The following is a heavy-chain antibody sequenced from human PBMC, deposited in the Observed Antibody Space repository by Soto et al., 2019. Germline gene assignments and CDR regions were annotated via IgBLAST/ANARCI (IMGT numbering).Heavy chain of an antibody. CDR1: GGSITIGGYC. Sequence: QLQLQESGSGLVKPSQTLSLTCTVSGGSITIGGYCWSWIRQPPGQGLEWIGYICHSGNTYYNPSLTSRVTPSLDRSKNQFSLTLSSVTAADTAVYYCARVWFGESSWFDPWGQGTLVTVSS. CDR2: ICHSGNT. D-gene: IGHD3-10*01. J-gene: IGHJ5*02. CDR3: ARVWFGESSWFDP. V-gene: IGHV4-30-2*01.